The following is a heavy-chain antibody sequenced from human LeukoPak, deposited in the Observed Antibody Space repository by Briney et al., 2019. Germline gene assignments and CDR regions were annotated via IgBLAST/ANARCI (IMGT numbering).Heavy chain of an antibody. CDR3: ARQFYDSSGLDY. Sequence: GGSLRLSCAASGFTFSSYEMNWVRQAPGKGLEWVSYISSSGSTTYYADSVKGRFTISRDNAKNSLYLQMNSLRAEDTAVYYCARQFYDSSGLDYWGQGTLVTVSS. D-gene: IGHD3-22*01. V-gene: IGHV3-48*03. J-gene: IGHJ4*02. CDR1: GFTFSSYE. CDR2: ISSSGSTT.